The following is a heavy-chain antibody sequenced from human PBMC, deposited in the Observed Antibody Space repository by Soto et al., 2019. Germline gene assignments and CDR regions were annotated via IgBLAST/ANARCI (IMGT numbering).Heavy chain of an antibody. Sequence: GGSLRLSCAASGFTFSSYAMSWVRQAPGKGLEWVSAISGSGGSTYYADSVKGRFTISRDNSKNTLYLQMNSLRAEDTGVYYCAKDRPYYYDSSGTSFDYWGQGTLVTVSS. CDR1: GFTFSSYA. V-gene: IGHV3-23*01. CDR2: ISGSGGST. D-gene: IGHD3-22*01. J-gene: IGHJ4*02. CDR3: AKDRPYYYDSSGTSFDY.